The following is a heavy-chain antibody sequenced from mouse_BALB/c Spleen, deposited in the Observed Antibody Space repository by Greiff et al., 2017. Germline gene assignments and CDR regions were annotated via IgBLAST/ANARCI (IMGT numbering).Heavy chain of an antibody. Sequence: QVQLKESGPGLVQPSQSLSITCTVSGFSLTSYGVHWVRQSPGKGLEWLGVIWSGGSTDYNTAFISRLSISKDNSKSQVFFKMNSLQADDTAIYYCARNGWLLRGYCAMDYWGQGTSVTVSS. CDR2: IWSGGST. J-gene: IGHJ4*01. V-gene: IGHV2-4-1*01. D-gene: IGHD2-3*01. CDR1: GFSLTSYG. CDR3: ARNGWLLRGYCAMDY.